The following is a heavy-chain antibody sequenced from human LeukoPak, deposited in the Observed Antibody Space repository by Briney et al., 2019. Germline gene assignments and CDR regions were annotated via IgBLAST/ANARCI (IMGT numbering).Heavy chain of an antibody. CDR2: INPNSGGT. J-gene: IGHJ4*02. V-gene: IGHV1-2*04. D-gene: IGHD5-24*01. CDR1: GYTFTGYY. Sequence: ASVKVSCKAPGYTFTGYYTHWVRQAPGQGLEWMVWINPNSGGTNYAQKFQGWVTMTRDTSISTAYMELSRLRSDDTAVYYCAREKGPDGYNYDYWGQGTLDTVSS. CDR3: AREKGPDGYNYDY.